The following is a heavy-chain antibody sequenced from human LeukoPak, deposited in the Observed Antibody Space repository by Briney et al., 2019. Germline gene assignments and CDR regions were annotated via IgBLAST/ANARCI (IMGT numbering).Heavy chain of an antibody. V-gene: IGHV4-61*02. CDR2: FYTSETT. J-gene: IGHJ6*03. CDR1: GGSISSGSYY. CDR3: ARAGTGTSFPYYYYMDV. Sequence: SQTLSLTCTVSGGSISSGSYYLSWIRQPAGKGLEWIGRFYTSETTNYNPSLKSRVTISLDMSKNQFSLKLSSVTAADTAVYYCARAGTGTSFPYYYYMDVWGKGTTVTVSS. D-gene: IGHD1-1*01.